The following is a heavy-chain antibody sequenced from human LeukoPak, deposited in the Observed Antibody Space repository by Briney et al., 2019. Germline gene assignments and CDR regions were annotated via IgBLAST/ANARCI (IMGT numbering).Heavy chain of an antibody. J-gene: IGHJ4*02. V-gene: IGHV3-53*01. CDR2: IYSGGST. CDR3: ARDGPYGDYSDY. Sequence: GGSLRLSCAASGFTVGSNYMSWVRQAPGKGLEWVSVIYSGGSTYYADSVKGRFTISRDNSKNTLYLQMNSLRAEDTAVYYCARDGPYGDYSDYWGQGTLVTVSS. CDR1: GFTVGSNY. D-gene: IGHD4-17*01.